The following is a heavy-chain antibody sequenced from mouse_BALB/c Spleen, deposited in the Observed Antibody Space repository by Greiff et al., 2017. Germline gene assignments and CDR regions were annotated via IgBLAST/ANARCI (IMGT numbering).Heavy chain of an antibody. CDR2: ISYSGST. Sequence: EVKLVESGPSLVKPSQTLSLTCSVTGDSITSGYWNWIRKFPGNKLEYMGYISYSGSTYYNPSLKSRISITRDTSKNQYYLQLNSVTTEDTATYYCARRGDYDLSYAMDYWGQGTSVTVSS. CDR3: ARRGDYDLSYAMDY. V-gene: IGHV3-8*02. J-gene: IGHJ4*01. CDR1: GDSITSGY. D-gene: IGHD2-4*01.